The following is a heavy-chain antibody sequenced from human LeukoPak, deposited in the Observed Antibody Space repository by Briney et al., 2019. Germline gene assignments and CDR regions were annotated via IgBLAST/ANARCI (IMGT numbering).Heavy chain of an antibody. D-gene: IGHD2-15*01. CDR2: IFYSGNT. CDR3: ARPGYCSGGSCYNYFDY. CDR1: GGSISSSSYY. Sequence: PSETLSLTCTVSGGSISSSSYYWGWIRQPPGKGLEWIGSIFYSGNTYYNPSLKSRVTISVDTSKSQFSLKLSSVTAADTAVYYCARPGYCSGGSCYNYFDYWGQGNLVTVSS. V-gene: IGHV4-39*01. J-gene: IGHJ4*02.